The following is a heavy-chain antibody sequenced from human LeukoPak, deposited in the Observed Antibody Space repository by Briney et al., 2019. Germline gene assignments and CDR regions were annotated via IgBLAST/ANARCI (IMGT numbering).Heavy chain of an antibody. D-gene: IGHD3-3*01. J-gene: IGHJ6*03. Sequence: SETLSLTCTVSGYSISSGYYWGWIRQPPGKGLEWIGSIYHSGSTYYNPSLRSRVTISVDTSKNQFSLKLSSVTAADTAAYYCARAGRSYDFWSGYYPSLYYYYYMDVWGKGTTVTVSS. V-gene: IGHV4-38-2*02. CDR1: GYSISSGYY. CDR2: IYHSGST. CDR3: ARAGRSYDFWSGYYPSLYYYYYMDV.